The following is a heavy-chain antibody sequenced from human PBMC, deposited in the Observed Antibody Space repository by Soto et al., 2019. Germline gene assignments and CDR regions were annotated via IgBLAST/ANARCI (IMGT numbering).Heavy chain of an antibody. CDR2: INPNSGGT. D-gene: IGHD2-15*01. Sequence: ASVKVSCKASGYTFTGYYMHWVRQAPGQGLEWMGWINPNSGGTNYAQKFQGWVTMTRDTSISTAYMELSRLRSDDTAVYYCARGPSVVVVAATGSYFDYWGQGTRVTVSS. J-gene: IGHJ4*02. V-gene: IGHV1-2*04. CDR3: ARGPSVVVVAATGSYFDY. CDR1: GYTFTGYY.